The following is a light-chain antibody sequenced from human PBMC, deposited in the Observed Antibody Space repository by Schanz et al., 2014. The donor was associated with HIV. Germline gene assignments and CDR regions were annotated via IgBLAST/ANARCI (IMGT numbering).Light chain of an antibody. CDR3: QQRTSWPLT. CDR2: DVS. CDR1: QRLSSSY. Sequence: EIVLTQSPGSLSLSPGGRATLSCGASQRLSSSYLAWYQQKPGQAPRLLIHDVSNRATGIPARFSGSGSGTDFTLTISSLEPEDFAVYYCQQRTSWPLTFGGGTRVEIK. J-gene: IGKJ4*01. V-gene: IGKV3-11*01.